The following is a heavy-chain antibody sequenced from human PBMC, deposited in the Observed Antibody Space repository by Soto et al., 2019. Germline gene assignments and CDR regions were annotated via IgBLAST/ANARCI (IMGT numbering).Heavy chain of an antibody. CDR1: GGSISSGGYY. D-gene: IGHD6-6*01. Sequence: QVQLQESGPGLVKPSQTLSLTCTVSGGSISSGGYYWTWIRQHPGKVLEWIGYNYYSGITYYNPSLKSRVNISLDTSKNQFSLKLSSVTAADTAVYYCARGSSIAGLYYGMDVWGQGTTVTVSS. V-gene: IGHV4-31*03. J-gene: IGHJ6*02. CDR3: ARGSSIAGLYYGMDV. CDR2: NYYSGIT.